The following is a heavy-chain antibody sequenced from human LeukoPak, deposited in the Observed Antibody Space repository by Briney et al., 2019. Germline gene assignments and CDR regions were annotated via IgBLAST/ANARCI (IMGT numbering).Heavy chain of an antibody. J-gene: IGHJ4*02. D-gene: IGHD5-24*01. CDR3: ARDGKEGGFNYDY. V-gene: IGHV4-61*02. CDR2: LYASGST. CDR1: GASITSTNYF. Sequence: SETLSLTCNVSGASITSTNYFWSWIRQPAGTGLQWIGRLYASGSTDYNPSLKSRVTISGDTSKNQFSLTLSSVTAADTAVYYCARDGKEGGFNYDYWGQGTLVTVSS.